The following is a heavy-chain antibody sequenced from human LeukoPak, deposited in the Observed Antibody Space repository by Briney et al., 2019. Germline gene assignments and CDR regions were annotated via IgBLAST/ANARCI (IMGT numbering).Heavy chain of an antibody. CDR2: IKQDGSEK. D-gene: IGHD6-13*01. CDR3: AGYIGLYSSSWYRLGYYGMDV. Sequence: GGSLRLSCAASGFTFSSYWMSWVRQAPGKGLEWVANIKQDGSEKYYVDSVKGRFTISRDNAKNSLYLQMNSLRAEDTAVYYCAGYIGLYSSSWYRLGYYGMDVWGQGTTVTVSS. CDR1: GFTFSSYW. V-gene: IGHV3-7*01. J-gene: IGHJ6*02.